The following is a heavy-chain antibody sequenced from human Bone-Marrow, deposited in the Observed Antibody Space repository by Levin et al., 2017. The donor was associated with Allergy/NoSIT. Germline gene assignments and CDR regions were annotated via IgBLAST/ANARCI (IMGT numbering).Heavy chain of an antibody. CDR3: ARDQLWVGELFTDY. CDR2: INDSGSSA. J-gene: IGHJ4*02. Sequence: PGGSLRLSCTVSGDSSSHYYWSWLRQSPGRGLEWIGYINDSGSSANYNPSLNSRVTMSRDTSRSKFSLKLSSVTAADTAVYYCARDQLWVGELFTDYWGQGILVTVSS. V-gene: IGHV4-59*01. D-gene: IGHD3-10*01. CDR1: GDSSSHYY.